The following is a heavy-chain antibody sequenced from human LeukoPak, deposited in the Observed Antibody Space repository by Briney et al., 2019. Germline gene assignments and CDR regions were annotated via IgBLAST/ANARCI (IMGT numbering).Heavy chain of an antibody. CDR1: GFTFSSYG. CDR3: ARTPQKYCGSTSCFNWFDS. Sequence: GGSLRLSCAASGFTFSSYGMSWVRQAPGRGLEWVSAISGSGGSTYYADSVKGRFTISRDNSKNTLYLQMNSLRTEDTALYYCARTPQKYCGSTSCFNWFDSWGQGTLVTVSS. J-gene: IGHJ5*01. V-gene: IGHV3-23*01. CDR2: ISGSGGST. D-gene: IGHD2-2*01.